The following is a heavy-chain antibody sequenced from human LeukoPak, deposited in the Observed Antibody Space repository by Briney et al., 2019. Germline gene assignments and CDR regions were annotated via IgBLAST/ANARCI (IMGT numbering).Heavy chain of an antibody. V-gene: IGHV3-23*01. CDR1: GFTFSSYA. Sequence: GSLRLSCAASGFTFSSYAMSWVRQAPGKGLEWVSAINGSGGSTYYADSVKGRFTISRDNSKNTLYLQMNSLRAEDTAVYYCAKPPGHCSSTSCPTDYWGQGTLVTVSS. CDR2: INGSGGST. D-gene: IGHD2-2*01. J-gene: IGHJ4*02. CDR3: AKPPGHCSSTSCPTDY.